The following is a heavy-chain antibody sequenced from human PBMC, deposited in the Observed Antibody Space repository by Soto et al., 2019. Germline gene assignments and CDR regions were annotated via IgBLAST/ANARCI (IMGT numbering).Heavy chain of an antibody. Sequence: EVQLVQSGAEVKKPGESLRISCKGSGYSFTSYWINWVRQMPGKGLEWMGRIDPSDSYTNYSPSFQGHLTISADKSISTAYLQWSSLKASDSATYYCARHIPYCSGDCYHRWGQGTLVTVSS. D-gene: IGHD2-21*02. CDR2: IDPSDSYT. CDR1: GYSFTSYW. J-gene: IGHJ5*02. V-gene: IGHV5-10-1*01. CDR3: ARHIPYCSGDCYHR.